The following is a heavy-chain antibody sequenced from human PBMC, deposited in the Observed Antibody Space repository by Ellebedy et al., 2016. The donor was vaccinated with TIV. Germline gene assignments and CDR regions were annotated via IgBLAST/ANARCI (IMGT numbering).Heavy chain of an antibody. CDR1: GFTFSVTW. CDR3: VRARNYALDS. D-gene: IGHD3-16*01. J-gene: IGHJ4*02. CDR2: IKYDGADK. Sequence: PWGSLRLSCAASGFTFSVTWMSWARQATGKGLEWVARIKYDGADKDYVDSVKGRFTISRDNAKNSLYLKLNSLRVEDTAVYFCVRARNYALDSWGQGTLVTVSS. V-gene: IGHV3-7*01.